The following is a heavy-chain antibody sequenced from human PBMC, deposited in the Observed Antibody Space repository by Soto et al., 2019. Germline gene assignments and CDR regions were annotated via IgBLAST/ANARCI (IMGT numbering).Heavy chain of an antibody. CDR1: GYTFTGYY. Sequence: ASVKVSCKASGYTFTGYYMHWVRQAPGQGLEWMGWINPNSGGTNYAQKFQGWVTMTRDTSISTAYMELSRLRSDDTAVYYCARVAAAAGGGSDAFDIWGQGTMVTVSS. CDR2: INPNSGGT. D-gene: IGHD6-13*01. V-gene: IGHV1-2*04. CDR3: ARVAAAAGGGSDAFDI. J-gene: IGHJ3*02.